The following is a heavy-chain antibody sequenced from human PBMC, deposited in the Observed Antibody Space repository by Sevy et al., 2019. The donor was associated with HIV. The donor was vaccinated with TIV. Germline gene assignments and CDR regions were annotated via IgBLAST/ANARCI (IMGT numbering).Heavy chain of an antibody. D-gene: IGHD2-21*02. Sequence: GGSLRLSCAASGFTFSNYDMHWVRQAPGKGLEWVAFISHDGNYKNYADSVKVRFTISRDDFKNTLYLQMSSLRPEDTAVYFCARLFSCGGDCYYLDYWGHGALVTVSS. CDR1: GFTFSNYD. V-gene: IGHV3-30-3*01. J-gene: IGHJ4*01. CDR3: ARLFSCGGDCYYLDY. CDR2: ISHDGNYK.